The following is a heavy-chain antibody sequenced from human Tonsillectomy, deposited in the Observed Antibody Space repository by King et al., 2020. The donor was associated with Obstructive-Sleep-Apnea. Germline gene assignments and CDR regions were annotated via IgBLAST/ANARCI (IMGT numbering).Heavy chain of an antibody. CDR2: VNSDGSIT. CDR1: GFTFSNYW. J-gene: IGHJ4*02. D-gene: IGHD4-23*01. V-gene: IGHV3-74*01. CDR3: AGGPVGGYYYLDF. Sequence: VQLVESGGGLLQPGGSLRLSCAASGFTFSNYWMHWVRQAPGKGLVWVSRVNSDGSITNYADSVKGRSTISRDNAKNTLYLQMNSLRAEDTAVYYCAGGPVGGYYYLDFWGQGTLVTVSS.